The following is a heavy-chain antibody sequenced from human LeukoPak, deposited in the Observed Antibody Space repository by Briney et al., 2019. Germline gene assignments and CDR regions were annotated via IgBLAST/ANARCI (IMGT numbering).Heavy chain of an antibody. V-gene: IGHV1-2*06. D-gene: IGHD2-2*01. CDR2: INPASGVT. J-gene: IGHJ4*02. CDR3: ARDTRR. CDR1: GYTFSDYN. Sequence: ASVKVSCKASGYTFSDYNLYWVRQAPGQGLEWMGRINPASGVTNSAQRFQGRVTMTRDTSISTAYMELSRLRSDDTAVYYCARDTRRWGQGTLVTVSS.